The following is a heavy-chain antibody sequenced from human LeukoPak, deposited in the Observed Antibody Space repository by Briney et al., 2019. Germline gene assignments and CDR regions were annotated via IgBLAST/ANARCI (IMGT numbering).Heavy chain of an antibody. J-gene: IGHJ4*02. CDR2: IKQDGSEQ. Sequence: PGGSLSLSCAASGFPFTRYWMAWVRQAPGKGLEWVANIKQDGSEQYHVDSVRGRFTMSRDNTKNIVFLQMDSLRVEDTAVYYCARVSRSGYYGEYWGQGTTVTVSS. D-gene: IGHD3-3*01. CDR1: GFPFTRYW. CDR3: ARVSRSGYYGEY. V-gene: IGHV3-7*01.